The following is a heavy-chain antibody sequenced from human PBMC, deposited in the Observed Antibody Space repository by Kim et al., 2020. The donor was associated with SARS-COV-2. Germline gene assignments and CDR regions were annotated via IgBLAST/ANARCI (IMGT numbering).Heavy chain of an antibody. Sequence: GESLKISCKGSGYSFTSYWIGWVRQMPGKGLEWMGIIYPGDSDTRYSPSFQGQVTISADKSISTAYLQWSSLKASDTAMHYCARPRGIIAARPSGAFDIWGQGTMVTVSS. CDR1: GYSFTSYW. CDR3: ARPRGIIAARPSGAFDI. CDR2: IYPGDSDT. V-gene: IGHV5-51*01. J-gene: IGHJ3*02. D-gene: IGHD6-6*01.